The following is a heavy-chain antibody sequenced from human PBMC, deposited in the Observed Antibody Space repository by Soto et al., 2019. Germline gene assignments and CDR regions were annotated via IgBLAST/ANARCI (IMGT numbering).Heavy chain of an antibody. V-gene: IGHV1-18*01. CDR2: ISTYSGDT. D-gene: IGHD2-15*01. CDR1: GYTFFTYD. CDR3: AGHRGCTASGDWVAP. Sequence: QVHLVQSGVEVKTPGASVKVSCQASGYTFFTYDINWVRQAPGQGLEWMGWISTYSGDTKYAHKFQGRVTMTTDTSTTTACLKRRSLRSDDWAVYDCAGHRGCTASGDWVAPWGQGTLVTVSS. J-gene: IGHJ5*02.